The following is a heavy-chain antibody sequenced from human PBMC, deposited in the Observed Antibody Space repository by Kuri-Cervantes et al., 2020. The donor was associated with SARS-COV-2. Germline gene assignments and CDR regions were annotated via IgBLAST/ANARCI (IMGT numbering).Heavy chain of an antibody. V-gene: IGHV4-34*01. CDR2: INHSGST. J-gene: IGHJ4*02. Sequence: SETLSLTCAVYGGSFSDYYCNWIRQPPGKGLEWIGEINHSGSTDYNPSLKSRVTVSVDTSKSQFSLRLNSVTAADTAVYYCARGGCGGDCSLDYWGQGTLVTVSS. CDR1: GGSFSDYY. D-gene: IGHD2-21*02. CDR3: ARGGCGGDCSLDY.